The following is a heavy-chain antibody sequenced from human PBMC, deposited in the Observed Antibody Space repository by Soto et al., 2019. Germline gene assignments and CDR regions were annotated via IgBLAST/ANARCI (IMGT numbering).Heavy chain of an antibody. D-gene: IGHD5-18*01. Sequence: LRLSCAASGFTFSNYAVSWVRQSPGRGLEWVASISDRGGSTKYADSVNGRFTISRDNSRNTLFLQMDTLRAEDTAVYYCARLPYSYVSLYFFDFWGQGTLVTVSS. V-gene: IGHV3-23*01. CDR3: ARLPYSYVSLYFFDF. CDR2: ISDRGGST. J-gene: IGHJ4*02. CDR1: GFTFSNYA.